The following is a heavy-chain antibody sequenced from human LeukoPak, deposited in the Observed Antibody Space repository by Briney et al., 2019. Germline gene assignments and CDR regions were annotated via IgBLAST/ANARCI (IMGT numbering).Heavy chain of an antibody. Sequence: GGSLRLSCAASGFTFSSYSMNWVRQAPGKGLEWVSYISSSGSTIYYADSVKGRFTISRDSAKNSLYLQMNSLRAEDTAVYYCARQLQARFDYWGQGTLVTVSS. D-gene: IGHD1-26*01. CDR2: ISSSGSTI. J-gene: IGHJ4*02. CDR3: ARQLQARFDY. CDR1: GFTFSSYS. V-gene: IGHV3-48*04.